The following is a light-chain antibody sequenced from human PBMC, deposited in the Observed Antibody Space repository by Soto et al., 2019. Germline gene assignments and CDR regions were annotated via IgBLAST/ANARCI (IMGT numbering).Light chain of an antibody. Sequence: EIVWTQSPGSLSLSPGQRATLSCRASQSVDTTFFAWYQKKPGQAPRLLIYGASKRATGIPDRFSGSGSGTDFTLIISRLEPEDFAMYYCQQYMSSVTFGKGTKVAIK. CDR2: GAS. CDR3: QQYMSSVT. J-gene: IGKJ1*01. CDR1: QSVDTTF. V-gene: IGKV3-20*01.